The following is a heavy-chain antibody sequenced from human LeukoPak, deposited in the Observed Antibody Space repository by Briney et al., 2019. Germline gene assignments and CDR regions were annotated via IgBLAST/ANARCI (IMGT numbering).Heavy chain of an antibody. CDR1: GYTFTNYW. CDR3: ARAEHLVPIYYDSSGYYYTLGY. Sequence: PGESLKISCKGSGYTFTNYWIGWVRQMPGKGLEWMGIIYPGDSDTRYSPSFQGQVTISADRSISTAYLQWSSLKASDTAMYYCARAEHLVPIYYDSSGYYYTLGYWGQGTLVTVSS. CDR2: IYPGDSDT. D-gene: IGHD3-22*01. V-gene: IGHV5-51*01. J-gene: IGHJ4*02.